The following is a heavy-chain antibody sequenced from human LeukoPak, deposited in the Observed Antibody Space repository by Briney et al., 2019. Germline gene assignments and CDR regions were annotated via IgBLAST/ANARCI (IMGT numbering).Heavy chain of an antibody. V-gene: IGHV3-23*01. Sequence: SGGSLRLSCAASGFTFSTYAMSWVRLAPGKGLEWVSGISGSGGSTYYADSVKGRFTSSRDNSNNTLYVQMNSLRVEDTAVYYCEKSGGLSGSGRLAMDVWGQGTTVTVSS. CDR1: GFTFSTYA. J-gene: IGHJ6*02. CDR2: ISGSGGST. D-gene: IGHD3-10*01. CDR3: EKSGGLSGSGRLAMDV.